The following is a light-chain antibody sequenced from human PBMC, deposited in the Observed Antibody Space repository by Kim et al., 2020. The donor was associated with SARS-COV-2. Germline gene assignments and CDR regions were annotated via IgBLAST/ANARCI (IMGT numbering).Light chain of an antibody. CDR1: QSVSRN. CDR3: QQYTNWPPSLT. Sequence: EIVMTQSPATLSVSPGERATLSCRASQSVSRNLAWYHQKPGQAPRLLIYGASTRATDIPARFSGSGSGTEFTLTISSLQSEDSAVYYCQQYTNWPPSLTFGGGTKVEI. J-gene: IGKJ4*01. CDR2: GAS. V-gene: IGKV3-15*01.